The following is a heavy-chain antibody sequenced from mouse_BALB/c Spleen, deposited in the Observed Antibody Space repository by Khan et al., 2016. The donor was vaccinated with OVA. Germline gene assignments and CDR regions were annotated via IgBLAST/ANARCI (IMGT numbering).Heavy chain of an antibody. Sequence: QVQLKQSGAELMKPGASVKISCKATGYTFSSYWLEWVKQRPGHGLEWIGEILPGSGSSNYNEKFKGKATFTADISSNTAYMQLNSLTSEDSAVYYCARVNYGSRDYFDYWGQGTTLTVSS. V-gene: IGHV1-9*01. CDR3: ARVNYGSRDYFDY. CDR1: GYTFSSYW. CDR2: ILPGSGSS. J-gene: IGHJ2*01. D-gene: IGHD1-1*01.